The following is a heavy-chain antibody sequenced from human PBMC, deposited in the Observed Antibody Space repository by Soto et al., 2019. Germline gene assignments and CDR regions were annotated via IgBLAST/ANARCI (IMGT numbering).Heavy chain of an antibody. CDR3: ARDLWGYCGTDCYPLDV. CDR2: MYNTGST. CDR1: GRSISGYY. V-gene: IGHV4-59*01. D-gene: IGHD2-21*02. J-gene: IGHJ6*02. Sequence: SETLSLTCPVSGRSISGYYWSWIRQPPGQGLEWIGYMYNTGSTVYSPSFKSRVTISVDTPKSRFSRRLNSVTAADTAVYYCARDLWGYCGTDCYPLDVWGQGTTVT.